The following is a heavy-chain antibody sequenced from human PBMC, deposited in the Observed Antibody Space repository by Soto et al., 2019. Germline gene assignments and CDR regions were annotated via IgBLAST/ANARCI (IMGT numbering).Heavy chain of an antibody. D-gene: IGHD3-3*01. CDR1: GYTFTSYD. CDR2: MNPNSGNT. J-gene: IGHJ6*03. V-gene: IGHV1-8*01. Sequence: VASVKVSCKASGYTFTSYDINWVRQATGQGLEWMGWMNPNSGNTGYAQKFQGRVTMTRDTSISTAYMELSSLRSEDTAVYYCAKTNYDFWSGYLLGYYYMDVWGKGTTVTVSS. CDR3: AKTNYDFWSGYLLGYYYMDV.